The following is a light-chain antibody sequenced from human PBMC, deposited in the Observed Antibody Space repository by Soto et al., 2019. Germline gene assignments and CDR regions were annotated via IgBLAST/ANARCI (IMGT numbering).Light chain of an antibody. Sequence: ENVLTQSPGTLSLSKGERATLSCRASQSVSSYYLAWYQQKPGQAPRLLIYAASSRATGIPDRFSGGGSGTDFTLTISRLEPEDFAVYYCQQRSSWPWTFGQGTKVDIK. CDR3: QQRSSWPWT. CDR2: AAS. V-gene: IGKV3D-20*02. J-gene: IGKJ1*01. CDR1: QSVSSYY.